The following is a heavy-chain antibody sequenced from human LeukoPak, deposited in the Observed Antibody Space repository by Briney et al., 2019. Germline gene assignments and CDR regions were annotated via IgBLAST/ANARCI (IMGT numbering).Heavy chain of an antibody. D-gene: IGHD3-22*01. CDR1: GFIFHNAW. V-gene: IGHV3-15*01. Sequence: GGSLRLSCAASGFIFHNAWMNWVRQAPGKALQWVGRVQSKTVPVTTEYAAPVKGRFIISRDDSKNTLYLQMDSLKTEDTAVYYCARGSNSDDSSDFDHWGQGTLVTVSS. CDR3: ARGSNSDDSSDFDH. CDR2: VQSKTVPVTT. J-gene: IGHJ4*02.